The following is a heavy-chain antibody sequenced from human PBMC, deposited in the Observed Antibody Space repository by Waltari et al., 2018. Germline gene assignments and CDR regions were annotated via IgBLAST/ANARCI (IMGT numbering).Heavy chain of an antibody. CDR3: ARRYAGSYHMNGWFDP. CDR1: GFTFGDYA. V-gene: IGHV4-34*01. CDR2: INHSGST. D-gene: IGHD2-15*01. Sequence: VQLVESGGGLVQPGRSLRLSCTASGFTFGDYAMSWVRQAPGKGLELIGEINHSGSTNYNPSLKSRVTISVDTSKNRFSLKLSTVTAADTAVYYCARRYAGSYHMNGWFDPWGQGTLVTVSS. J-gene: IGHJ5*02.